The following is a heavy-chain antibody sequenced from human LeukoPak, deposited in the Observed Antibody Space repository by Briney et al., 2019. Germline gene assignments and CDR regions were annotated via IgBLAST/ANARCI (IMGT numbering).Heavy chain of an antibody. J-gene: IGHJ4*02. CDR2: INHSGST. D-gene: IGHD4-17*01. Sequence: PSETLSLTCAVYGGSFSGYYWSWIRQPPGKGLEWIGEINHSGSTNYNPSLKSRVTISVDTSKNQFSLKLSSVTAADTAVYYCAGGDYGDYGRCFDYWGQGTLVTVSS. V-gene: IGHV4-34*01. CDR1: GGSFSGYY. CDR3: AGGDYGDYGRCFDY.